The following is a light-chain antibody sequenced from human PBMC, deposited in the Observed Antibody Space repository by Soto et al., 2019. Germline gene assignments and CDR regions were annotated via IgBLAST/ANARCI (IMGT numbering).Light chain of an antibody. CDR2: EGN. V-gene: IGLV2-23*01. Sequence: QSVLTQPGSVSGSPGQSITISCTGTNSDVGSYNLVSWYQHHPGKAPKLIIYEGNKRPSGVSNRFSGSKSGNTASLTISGLQAEDEADYYCCSYAANIYHVFGTGTKVTVL. CDR3: CSYAANIYHV. J-gene: IGLJ1*01. CDR1: NSDVGSYNL.